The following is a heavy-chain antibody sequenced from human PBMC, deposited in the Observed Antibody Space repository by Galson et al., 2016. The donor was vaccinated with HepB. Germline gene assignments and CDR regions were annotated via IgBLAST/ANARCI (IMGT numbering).Heavy chain of an antibody. CDR2: IRGSGDST. D-gene: IGHD3-16*01. CDR1: GFTFGDYA. Sequence: SLRLSCAASGFTFGDYAMSWVRRAPGKGLEWVSSIRGSGDSTHYADSVKGRFAISRDKTKNTLYLQMNSLRAEDTAVYYCAKVNTFRVFFAATDSWVQGTLVTVSS. J-gene: IGHJ4*02. V-gene: IGHV3-23*01. CDR3: AKVNTFRVFFAATDS.